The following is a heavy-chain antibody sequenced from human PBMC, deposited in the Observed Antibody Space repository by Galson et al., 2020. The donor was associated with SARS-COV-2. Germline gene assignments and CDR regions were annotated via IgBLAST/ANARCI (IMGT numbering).Heavy chain of an antibody. CDR2: FYSSGLS. CDR3: GRLAADSIQGRRWWETTDYESYGIDV. J-gene: IGHJ6*02. V-gene: IGHV4-59*08. Sequence: ASETLSLTCSVSGVSITNFYWTWIRQSPGKGLEWIGSFYSSGLSSYHPSLHRRVTISLDTYNNQFSLRLTSVAAADTAIYYCGRLAADSIQGRRWWETTDYESYGIDVWGRGTTVTVSS. D-gene: IGHD3-16*01. CDR1: GVSITNFY.